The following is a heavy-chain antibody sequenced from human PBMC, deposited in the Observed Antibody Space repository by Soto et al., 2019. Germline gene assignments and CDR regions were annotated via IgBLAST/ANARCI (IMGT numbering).Heavy chain of an antibody. Sequence: QLQLQESGPGLVKPSETLSLTCTVSGGSISRSGYYWDWIRQPPGKGLEWIGGIYYSGRTYYNPSLHSRHPISVDTSKNQFSLRLSSVTAADTAVYYCARNSEDIVVVVATTPRLYYFDYWGQGTLVTVSS. D-gene: IGHD2-15*01. V-gene: IGHV4-39*01. CDR1: GGSISRSGYY. CDR2: IYYSGRT. J-gene: IGHJ4*02. CDR3: ARNSEDIVVVVATTPRLYYFDY.